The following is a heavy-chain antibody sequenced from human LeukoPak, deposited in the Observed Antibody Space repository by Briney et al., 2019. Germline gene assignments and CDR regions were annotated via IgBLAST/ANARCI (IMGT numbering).Heavy chain of an antibody. CDR3: ARRVGYCSSTSCYRAFDI. CDR1: GYSFTSYW. J-gene: IGHJ3*02. D-gene: IGHD2-2*01. V-gene: IGHV5-51*01. Sequence: GESLKISCKGSGYSFTSYWIGWVRQMPGKGLEWMGIIYPGDSDTRYSPSFQGQVTISADKSISTAYLQWSSLKASDTAMYYCARRVGYCSSTSCYRAFDIWAQGTMVTVSS. CDR2: IYPGDSDT.